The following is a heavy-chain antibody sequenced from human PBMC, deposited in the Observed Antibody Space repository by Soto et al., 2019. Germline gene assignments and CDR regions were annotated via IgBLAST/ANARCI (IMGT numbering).Heavy chain of an antibody. CDR1: GFSFSAYA. CDR2: LFGSGGDK. Sequence: EVQLLESGGGLVQPGGSLRLSCVGSGFSFSAYAMNWVRQAPGKGLQWVSGLFGSGGDKNYAGSVRGRFTGSRDKSNNTLYLQMNSLRDEDTAVYYCAEDLIANNGVWEAFDMWGRGTQVTVSS. D-gene: IGHD2-8*01. V-gene: IGHV3-23*01. CDR3: AEDLIANNGVWEAFDM. J-gene: IGHJ3*02.